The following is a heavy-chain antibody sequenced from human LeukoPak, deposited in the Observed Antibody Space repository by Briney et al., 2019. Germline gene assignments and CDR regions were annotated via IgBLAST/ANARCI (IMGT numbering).Heavy chain of an antibody. D-gene: IGHD6-13*01. Sequence: GGSLRLSCAASGFTFSSYSMNWVRQAPGKGLEWVSSISSSSSYIYYADSVKGRFTISRDNAKNSLYLQMNSLRAEDTAVYYCARDPAAAAYSWFDPWGQGTLVTVSS. CDR2: ISSSSSYI. CDR3: ARDPAAAAYSWFDP. V-gene: IGHV3-21*01. CDR1: GFTFSSYS. J-gene: IGHJ5*02.